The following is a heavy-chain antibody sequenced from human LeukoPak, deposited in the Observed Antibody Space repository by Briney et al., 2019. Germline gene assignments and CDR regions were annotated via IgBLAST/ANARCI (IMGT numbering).Heavy chain of an antibody. CDR3: AREIEMATTVPGY. CDR1: GFTLSDCY. V-gene: IGHV3-11*01. D-gene: IGHD5-24*01. CDR2: ISSSGSTI. Sequence: GGSLRLSCAASGFTLSDCYMSWIRQAPGKGLEWVSYISSSGSTIYYAGSVKGRFTISRDNAKNSLYLQMNSPRAEDTAVYYCAREIEMATTVPGYWGQGTLVTVSS. J-gene: IGHJ4*02.